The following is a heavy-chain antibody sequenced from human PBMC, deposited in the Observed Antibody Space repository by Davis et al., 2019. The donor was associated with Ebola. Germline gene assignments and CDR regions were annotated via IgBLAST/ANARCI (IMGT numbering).Heavy chain of an antibody. CDR2: IYHSGST. D-gene: IGHD6-13*01. CDR1: GGSISSGGYS. V-gene: IGHV4-30-2*01. J-gene: IGHJ6*03. CDR3: ARGIGSSWIYYYYYYMDV. Sequence: PSETLSLTCAVSGGSISSGGYSWSWIRQPPGKCLEWIGYIYHSGSTYYNPSPKSRVTIPVDTSKNHFSLKLSSVTAADTAVYYCARGIGSSWIYYYYYYMDVWGKGTTVTVSS.